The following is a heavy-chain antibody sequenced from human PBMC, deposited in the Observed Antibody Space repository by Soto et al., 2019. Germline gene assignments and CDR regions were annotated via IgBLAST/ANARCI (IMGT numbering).Heavy chain of an antibody. J-gene: IGHJ4*02. CDR2: TYYRSKWYN. CDR1: GDSVSSNSAA. Sequence: QVQLQQSGPGLVKPSQTLSLTCAISGDSVSSNSAAWNWIRQSPSRGLEWLGRTYYRSKWYNDYAVSVKSRITINPDTSKNQFSLQLNSVTPEDTAVYYCARELTMVRGVLYRGPYYFDYWGQGTLVTVSS. D-gene: IGHD3-10*01. CDR3: ARELTMVRGVLYRGPYYFDY. V-gene: IGHV6-1*01.